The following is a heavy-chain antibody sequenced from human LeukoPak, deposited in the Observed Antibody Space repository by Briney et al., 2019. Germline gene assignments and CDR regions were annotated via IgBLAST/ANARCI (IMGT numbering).Heavy chain of an antibody. Sequence: SRTLSLTCTVSGGSISSGGYYWSWIRQHPGKGLEWIGYIYYSGSTYYNPSLKSRVTISVDTSKNQFSLKLSSVTAADTAVYYCATIVVVPAATGRAGWFDPWGQGTLVTVSS. D-gene: IGHD2-2*01. J-gene: IGHJ5*02. CDR2: IYYSGST. CDR1: GGSISSGGYY. CDR3: ATIVVVPAATGRAGWFDP. V-gene: IGHV4-31*03.